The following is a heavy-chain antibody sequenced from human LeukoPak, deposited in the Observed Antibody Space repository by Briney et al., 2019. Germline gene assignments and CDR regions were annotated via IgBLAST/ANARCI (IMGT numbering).Heavy chain of an antibody. CDR3: ARALPAGYSSGGGY. CDR1: GYTFTGYY. Sequence: ASVKVSCKASGYTFTGYYMHWVRQAPGQGLEWMGWINPNSGGTNYAQKFQGRVTMTRDTSISTAYMELSRLRSDDTAVYYCARALPAGYSSGGGYWGQGTLVTVSS. D-gene: IGHD6-19*01. CDR2: INPNSGGT. V-gene: IGHV1-2*02. J-gene: IGHJ4*02.